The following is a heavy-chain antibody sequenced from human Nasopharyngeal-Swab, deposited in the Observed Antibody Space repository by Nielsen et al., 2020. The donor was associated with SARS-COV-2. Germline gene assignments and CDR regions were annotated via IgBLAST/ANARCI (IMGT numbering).Heavy chain of an antibody. J-gene: IGHJ4*02. D-gene: IGHD6-19*01. CDR1: GVPISSRSYY. CDR2: IYTSGST. CDR3: ARASSGWSVPDAPYVDY. V-gene: IGHV4-61*02. Sequence: SETLSLPCTASGVPISSRSYYWSWMRQPAGKELEWLGRIYTSGSTNYYPSLKRRVTISVDTSKNQFPLKLSSVTAADTAVYYCARASSGWSVPDAPYVDYWGQGTLVTVSS.